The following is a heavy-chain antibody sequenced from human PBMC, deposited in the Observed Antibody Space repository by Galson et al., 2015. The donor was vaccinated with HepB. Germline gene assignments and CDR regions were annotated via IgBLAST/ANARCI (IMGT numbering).Heavy chain of an antibody. CDR2: IYWDDDK. D-gene: IGHD2/OR15-2a*01. CDR3: AHSLFLNGAESSWFDP. CDR1: GFSLSTSGVG. V-gene: IGHV2-5*02. J-gene: IGHJ5*02. Sequence: PALVKPTQTLTLTCTFSGFSLSTSGVGVGWICQPPGKALEWLALIYWDDDKRYSPSLKSRLTITKDTSKNQVVLTMTNMDPVDTATYYCAHSLFLNGAESSWFDPWGQGTPVTVSS.